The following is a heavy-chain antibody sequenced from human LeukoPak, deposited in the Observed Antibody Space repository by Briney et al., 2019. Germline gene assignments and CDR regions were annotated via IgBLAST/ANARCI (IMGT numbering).Heavy chain of an antibody. V-gene: IGHV3-23*01. CDR3: AKDPYSDFWSGYYFFDY. Sequence: PGGSLRLSCAASGFTFAKYAMSWVRQAPGKGLEWVPGVSGSGGFTYYADSVKGRFTISRDNSKNTLYMQMSSLRAEDTALYYCAKDPYSDFWSGYYFFDYWGQGTLATVSS. CDR1: GFTFAKYA. J-gene: IGHJ4*02. D-gene: IGHD3-3*01. CDR2: VSGSGGFT.